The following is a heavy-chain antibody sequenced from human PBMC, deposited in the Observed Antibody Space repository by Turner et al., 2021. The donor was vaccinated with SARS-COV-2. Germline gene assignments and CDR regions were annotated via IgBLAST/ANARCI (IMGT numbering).Heavy chain of an antibody. D-gene: IGHD4-4*01. CDR2: INHSGST. J-gene: IGHJ4*02. Sequence: QVQLQQWVAGLLKPSETLSITCAVYGGSFSGYYWSWIRQPPGKGLEWIGEINHSGSTNYNPSLKSRVTISVDTSKNQFSLNLSSVTAADTAVYYCARGATLQYSFDYWGQGTLVTVSS. V-gene: IGHV4-34*01. CDR1: GGSFSGYY. CDR3: ARGATLQYSFDY.